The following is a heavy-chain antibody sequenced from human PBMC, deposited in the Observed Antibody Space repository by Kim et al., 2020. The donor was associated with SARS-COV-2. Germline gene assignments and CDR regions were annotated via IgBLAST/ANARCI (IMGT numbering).Heavy chain of an antibody. D-gene: IGHD6-13*01. V-gene: IGHV3-11*04. CDR1: GFTFSNYD. CDR2: ITCDGSNI. CDR3: ARVWGAAGAFYYYYYGMDV. Sequence: GGSLRLSCAASGFTFSNYDMRWIRQAPGKGLEWVSYITCDGSNIYYADSVKGRFTISRDNTKNSLYLQMNSLRAEDTAVYYCARVWGAAGAFYYYYYGMDVWGQGTTVTVSS. J-gene: IGHJ6*02.